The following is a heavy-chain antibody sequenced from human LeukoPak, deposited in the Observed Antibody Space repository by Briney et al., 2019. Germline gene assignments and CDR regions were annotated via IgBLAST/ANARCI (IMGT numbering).Heavy chain of an antibody. CDR3: ARDQSIAARQYYFDS. J-gene: IGHJ4*02. D-gene: IGHD6-6*01. CDR1: GGTFRSYG. V-gene: IGHV1-69*05. Sequence: GASVKVSCKASGGTFRSYGISWVRQAPGQGLEWMGGIIPIFGTSSYPPKFQGRFSITTDGSTTTAYMELSSLTSEDTAVYYCARDQSIAARQYYFDSWGQGTLLTVSS. CDR2: IIPIFGTS.